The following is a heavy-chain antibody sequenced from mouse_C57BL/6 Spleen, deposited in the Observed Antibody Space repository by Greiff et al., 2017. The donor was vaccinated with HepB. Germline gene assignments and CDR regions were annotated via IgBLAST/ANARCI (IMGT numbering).Heavy chain of an antibody. J-gene: IGHJ4*01. CDR2: IWSGGST. V-gene: IGHV2-2*01. Sequence: VQRVESGPGLVQPSQCLSITCTASGFSLTSYGVHWVRQSPGKGLEWLGVIWSGGSTDYNADIISRLSISKDNTKSQVFYKMNSLQDDETAKYYCTIAEGDCDMDYWGQGTTVTVSS. CDR1: GFSLTSYG. CDR3: TIAEGDCDMDY.